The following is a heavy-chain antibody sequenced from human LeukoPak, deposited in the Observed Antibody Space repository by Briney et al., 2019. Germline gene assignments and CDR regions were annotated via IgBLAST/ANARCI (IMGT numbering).Heavy chain of an antibody. J-gene: IGHJ4*02. CDR1: GFTFSSYG. CDR2: IWYDGSNK. Sequence: GGSLRLSCAASGFTFSSYGMHWVRQAPGKGLEWVAVIWYDGSNKYYADSVKGRFTISRDNSKNTLFLQMNSLRAEDTAVYYCERENYYGSGCAFWGQGSLVTVSS. D-gene: IGHD3-10*01. CDR3: ERENYYGSGCAF. V-gene: IGHV3-33*01.